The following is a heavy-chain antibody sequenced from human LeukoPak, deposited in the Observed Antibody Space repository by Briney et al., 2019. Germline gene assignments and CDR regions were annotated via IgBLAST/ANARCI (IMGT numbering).Heavy chain of an antibody. CDR1: GHTFTGYF. J-gene: IGHJ4*02. D-gene: IGHD3-9*01. CDR3: ARDMTMTGVRNFFDY. V-gene: IGHV1-2*02. CDR2: IHPKSGDT. Sequence: GASVKVSCKASGHTFTGYFMHWVRQAPGQGLEWMGWIHPKSGDTNYAQKFQDRVTLTRDTSNSTVYMDLSGLTSDDTAVYYCARDMTMTGVRNFFDYWGQGTPVTVSS.